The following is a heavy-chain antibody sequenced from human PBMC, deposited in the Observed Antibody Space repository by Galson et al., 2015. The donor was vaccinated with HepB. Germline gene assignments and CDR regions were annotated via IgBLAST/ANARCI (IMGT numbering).Heavy chain of an antibody. D-gene: IGHD6-19*01. Sequence: LRLSCAASGFTFSSYWMSWVRQAPGKGLVWVSRISSDGGHKNYADSVQGRFTISRDNAKNTLFLQMNSLSADDTAVYYCARGSSDWYGIDYWGQGILVTVSS. CDR2: ISSDGGHK. CDR3: ARGSSDWYGIDY. J-gene: IGHJ4*02. CDR1: GFTFSSYW. V-gene: IGHV3-74*01.